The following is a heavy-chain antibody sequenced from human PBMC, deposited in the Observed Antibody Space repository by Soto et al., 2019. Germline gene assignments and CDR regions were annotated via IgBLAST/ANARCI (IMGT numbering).Heavy chain of an antibody. V-gene: IGHV3-23*01. CDR1: GFTFSSYA. Sequence: GGSLRLSCAASGFTFSSYAMSWVRQAPGKGLEWVSAISGSGGSTYYADSVKGRFTISRDNSKNTLYLQMNSLRAEDTAVFYCARHRARNWFDPWGQGTLVTVSS. CDR3: ARHRARNWFDP. D-gene: IGHD6-6*01. CDR2: ISGSGGST. J-gene: IGHJ5*02.